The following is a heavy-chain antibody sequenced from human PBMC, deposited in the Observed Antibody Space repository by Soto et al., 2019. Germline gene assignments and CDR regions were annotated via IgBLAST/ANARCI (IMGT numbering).Heavy chain of an antibody. J-gene: IGHJ2*01. CDR3: ARAARWLQSWYLDL. D-gene: IGHD5-12*01. V-gene: IGHV3-13*01. CDR1: GFTFSNFD. Sequence: VGSLRLSCAASGFTFSNFDMHWVRQTTGRGLEWVSAIDIAGATYYADSVKGRFTISREKATNSLYLQMNSLRADDTAVYYCARAARWLQSWYLDLWGRGTLVTVSS. CDR2: IDIAGAT.